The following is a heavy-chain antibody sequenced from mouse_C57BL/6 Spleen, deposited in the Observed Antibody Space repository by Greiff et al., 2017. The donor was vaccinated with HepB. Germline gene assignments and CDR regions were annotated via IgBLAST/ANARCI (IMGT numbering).Heavy chain of an antibody. CDR3: ARHGGGIYYGSSYEYFDV. V-gene: IGHV1-62-2*01. D-gene: IGHD1-1*01. J-gene: IGHJ1*03. CDR1: GYTFTEYT. CDR2: FYPGSGSI. Sequence: VQLQQSGAELVKPGASVKLSCKASGYTFTEYTIHWVKQRSGQGLEWIGWFYPGSGSIKYNEKFKDKATLTADKSSSTVYMELSRLTSEDSAVYVCARHGGGIYYGSSYEYFDVWGTGTTVTVSS.